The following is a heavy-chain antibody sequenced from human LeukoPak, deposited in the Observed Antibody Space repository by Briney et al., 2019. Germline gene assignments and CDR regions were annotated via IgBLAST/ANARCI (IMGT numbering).Heavy chain of an antibody. J-gene: IGHJ4*02. CDR2: ISSRSTTI. Sequence: PGGSLRLSCTASGFSFSNTIMSWLRQAPGKGLEWISYISSRSTTIYYAVSVKGRFTISRDNSKTMVYLQMNSLRAEDTAVYYCAKNTSGTYLDYWGQGILVTVSS. CDR1: GFSFSNTI. D-gene: IGHD1-26*01. CDR3: AKNTSGTYLDY. V-gene: IGHV3-48*01.